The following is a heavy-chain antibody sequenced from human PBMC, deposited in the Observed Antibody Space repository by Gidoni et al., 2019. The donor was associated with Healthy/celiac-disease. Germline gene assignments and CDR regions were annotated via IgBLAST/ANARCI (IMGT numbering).Heavy chain of an antibody. CDR3: ARGKYCSGGSCYSDY. Sequence: QVQLVESGGGVVQPGRSLRLSCAASGFTFSSYAMHWVRRAPGKGLEWVAVISYDGSNKYYADSVKGRFTISRDNSKNTLYLQMNSLRAEDTAVYYCARGKYCSGGSCYSDYWGQGTLVTVSS. CDR1: GFTFSSYA. CDR2: ISYDGSNK. V-gene: IGHV3-30-3*01. J-gene: IGHJ4*02. D-gene: IGHD2-15*01.